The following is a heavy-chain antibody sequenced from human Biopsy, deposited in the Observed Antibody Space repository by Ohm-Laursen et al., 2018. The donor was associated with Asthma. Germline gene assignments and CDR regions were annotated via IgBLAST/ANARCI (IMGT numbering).Heavy chain of an antibody. Sequence: SVKVSCKSLGGTFNTYVIGCARQDPGQGLEWMGGIKSVFGTTNYPQKFQDRVTITSDDSKSTVYMELSSLRSESTAVYYCARKAGSCISRTCYSLDFWGQGTLVTVSS. D-gene: IGHD2-2*01. CDR3: ARKAGSCISRTCYSLDF. V-gene: IGHV1-69*13. J-gene: IGHJ4*02. CDR1: GGTFNTYV. CDR2: IKSVFGTT.